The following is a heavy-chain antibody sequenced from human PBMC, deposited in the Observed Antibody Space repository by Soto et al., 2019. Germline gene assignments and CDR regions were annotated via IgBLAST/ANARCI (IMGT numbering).Heavy chain of an antibody. V-gene: IGHV4-59*08. CDR2: IYYSGSN. J-gene: IGHJ3*02. CDR3: ARQVLWFGKLKAFDI. Sequence: PSATLSLTCTVSGGSISSYYWSWIRQPPGKGLEWIGYIYYSGSNNYNPSLKSRVTTSVDTSKNQFSLKLSSVTAADTAVYYCARQVLWFGKLKAFDIWGQGTMVTVSS. CDR1: GGSISSYY. D-gene: IGHD3-10*01.